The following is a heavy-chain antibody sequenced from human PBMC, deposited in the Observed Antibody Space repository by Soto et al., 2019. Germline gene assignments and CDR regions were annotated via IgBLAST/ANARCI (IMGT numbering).Heavy chain of an antibody. CDR2: INPSGGST. V-gene: IGHV1-46*01. CDR3: GRVLDYYDSSGDQARIDY. CDR1: GYTVTSYY. J-gene: IGHJ4*02. Sequence: ASVKVSCKASGYTVTSYYMHWVRQAPGQGLEWMGIINPSGGSTSYAQKFQGRVTMTRDTSTSTVYMELSSLRSEDTAVYYCGRVLDYYDSSGDQARIDYWGQGTLVTVSS. D-gene: IGHD3-22*01.